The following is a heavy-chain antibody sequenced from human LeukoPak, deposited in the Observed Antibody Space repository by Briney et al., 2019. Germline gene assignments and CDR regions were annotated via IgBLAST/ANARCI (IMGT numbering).Heavy chain of an antibody. CDR1: GFTFSSYS. J-gene: IGHJ3*02. V-gene: IGHV3-21*01. CDR3: AGPPQASSFDI. Sequence: PGGSLRLSCAASGFTFSSYSLNWLRQAPGKGLEWVSSISSSSSSIYYADSVKGRFTISRDNAKNSLYLQMNSLRAEDTAVYYCAGPPQASSFDIWGQGTMVTVSS. D-gene: IGHD3-10*01. CDR2: ISSSSSSI.